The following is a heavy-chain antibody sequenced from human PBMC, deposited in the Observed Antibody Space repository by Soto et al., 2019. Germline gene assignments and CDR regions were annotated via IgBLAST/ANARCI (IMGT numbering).Heavy chain of an antibody. J-gene: IGHJ6*02. CDR2: IIPVFGTA. D-gene: IGHD2-2*01. CDR3: AKVRYSSPMGYYYGMDV. Sequence: GASVKVSCKASRVGFNKFIVTWVRQAPGLGLEWVGGIIPVFGTANYAQKFQGRVTITADESTSTSYMEVNNLRSEDTAVYYCAKVRYSSPMGYYYGMDVWGQGTTVTVSS. V-gene: IGHV1-69*13. CDR1: RVGFNKFI.